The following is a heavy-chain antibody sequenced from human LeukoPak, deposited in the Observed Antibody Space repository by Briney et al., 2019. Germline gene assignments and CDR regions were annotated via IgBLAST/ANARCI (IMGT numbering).Heavy chain of an antibody. CDR3: AKEPDDSSGY. CDR1: GFTLRTYG. J-gene: IGHJ4*02. Sequence: GSLRLSCAASGFTLRTYGMHWVRQAPGKGLEWVAVISFDGSNQYYADSVKGRFTISRDNSKHTLYLQMNSLRTEDTAVYYCAKEPDDSSGYWGQGTLVTVSS. V-gene: IGHV3-30*19. D-gene: IGHD3-22*01. CDR2: ISFDGSNQ.